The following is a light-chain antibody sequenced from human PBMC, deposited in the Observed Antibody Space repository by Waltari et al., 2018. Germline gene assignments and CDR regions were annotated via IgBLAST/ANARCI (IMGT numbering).Light chain of an antibody. Sequence: EIVMTQSPATLSVSAGERATLSCRASQSVTSNLAWYQQKLGQAPRLLIYDASTRATGFPARFSGSGSGTEFTLTISSLQSEDFALYYCQQYNNWPWTFGQGTKVEIK. J-gene: IGKJ1*01. CDR3: QQYNNWPWT. CDR2: DAS. V-gene: IGKV3-15*01. CDR1: QSVTSN.